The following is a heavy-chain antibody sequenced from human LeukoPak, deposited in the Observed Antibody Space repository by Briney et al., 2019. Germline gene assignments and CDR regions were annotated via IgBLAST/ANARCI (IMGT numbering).Heavy chain of an antibody. Sequence: ASVKVTCKASGYSFTSYALKWERQAPGHGIEWVGWINTNTGNPTYAQGFTGRFVFSLDTSVSTAYLQISSLKAEDTAVYYCARDIGSPGPYSSGGDYWGQGTLVTVSS. D-gene: IGHD6-19*01. V-gene: IGHV7-4-1*02. CDR2: INTNTGNP. J-gene: IGHJ4*02. CDR3: ARDIGSPGPYSSGGDY. CDR1: GYSFTSYA.